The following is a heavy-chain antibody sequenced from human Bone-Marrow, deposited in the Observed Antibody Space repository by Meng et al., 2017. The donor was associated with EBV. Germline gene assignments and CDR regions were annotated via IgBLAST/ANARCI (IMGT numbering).Heavy chain of an antibody. D-gene: IGHD3-10*01. CDR1: GYTFTSYG. CDR2: ISAYNAHT. J-gene: IGHJ4*02. Sequence: QVHVVQSGAEVKNPGASVKVSCKASGYTFTSYGISWVRQAPGQGLEWMGWISAYNAHTNYAQKLQGRVTKTTDTSTRTTYMELRSLRSDDTAVYYCARDADYGSGSYGVLIDYWGQGTLVTVSS. CDR3: ARDADYGSGSYGVLIDY. V-gene: IGHV1-18*01.